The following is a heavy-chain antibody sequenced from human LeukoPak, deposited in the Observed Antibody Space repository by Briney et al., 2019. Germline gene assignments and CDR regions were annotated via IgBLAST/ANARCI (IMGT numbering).Heavy chain of an antibody. J-gene: IGHJ5*02. CDR1: GYTFTGHY. D-gene: IGHD6-13*01. CDR3: VRVVRRAAAHAGNWFDP. CDR2: INPNTGGT. Sequence: ASVKVSCKASGYTFTGHYMHWVRQAPGQGLEWMGWINPNTGGTDYIQKFQGSVTMTRDTSISTAYMELNSLKSDDTAVYYCVRVVRRAAAHAGNWFDPWGQGTLVTVSS. V-gene: IGHV1-2*02.